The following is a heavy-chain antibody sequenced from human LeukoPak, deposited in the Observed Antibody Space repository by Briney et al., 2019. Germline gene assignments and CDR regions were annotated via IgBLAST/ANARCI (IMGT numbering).Heavy chain of an antibody. V-gene: IGHV3-48*03. D-gene: IGHD3-3*01. CDR1: GFTFSSYE. CDR2: ISSSGSTI. Sequence: GGSLRLSCAASGFTFSSYEMNWVRQAPGKGLEWVSYISSSGSTIYYADSVKGRFTISRDNAKNSLYLQMNSLRAEDTAVYYCARDLGESTIFGVVIIRDAFDIWGQGTMVTVSS. J-gene: IGHJ3*02. CDR3: ARDLGESTIFGVVIIRDAFDI.